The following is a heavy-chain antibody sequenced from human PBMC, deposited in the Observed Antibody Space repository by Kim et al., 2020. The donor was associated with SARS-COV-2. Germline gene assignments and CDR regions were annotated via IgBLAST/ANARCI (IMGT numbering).Heavy chain of an antibody. J-gene: IGHJ3*02. CDR3: ASHPPADDYGDWDSQFEI. CDR1: GFTVSSNY. V-gene: IGHV3-53*01. D-gene: IGHD4-17*01. Sequence: GGSLRLSCAASGFTVSSNYMSWVRQAPGKGLEWVSAIYSGGSTYYADSVKGRFTISRDNSKNMLYLQMNSLRAEDTAVYYCASHPPADDYGDWDSQFEIWGEGTMVTLSS. CDR2: IYSGGST.